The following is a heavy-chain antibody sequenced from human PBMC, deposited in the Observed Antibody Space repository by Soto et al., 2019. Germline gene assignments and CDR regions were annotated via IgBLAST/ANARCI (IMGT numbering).Heavy chain of an antibody. CDR1: GFTALSYA. CDR3: AREVKGVTSFDY. CDR2: LNGGVDGT. V-gene: IGHV1-3*01. D-gene: IGHD3-10*01. J-gene: IGHJ4*02. Sequence: QVRLIQSGPEMMQPGASVRVSCKASGFTALSYAFHWVRQAPGQGPEWLGWLNGGVDGTSYSQRFQGRVTISRDTSTNTLYLEVTSLTSEDTAVYYCAREVKGVTSFDYWGQGTLVTVSS.